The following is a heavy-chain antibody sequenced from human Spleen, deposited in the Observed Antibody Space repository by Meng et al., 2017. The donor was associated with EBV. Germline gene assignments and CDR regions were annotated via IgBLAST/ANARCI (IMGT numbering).Heavy chain of an antibody. CDR1: GFTLDDSG. Sequence: VQLVESGGGVVRPGGSLRLPCAPSGFTLDDSGMSWVRQAPGKGLVWVSRINSDGSSTSYADSVKGRFTISRDNAKNTLYLQMNSLRAEDTAVYYCARALMTPYNWFDPWGQGTLVTVSS. CDR2: INSDGSST. CDR3: ARALMTPYNWFDP. D-gene: IGHD2-15*01. V-gene: IGHV3-74*01. J-gene: IGHJ5*02.